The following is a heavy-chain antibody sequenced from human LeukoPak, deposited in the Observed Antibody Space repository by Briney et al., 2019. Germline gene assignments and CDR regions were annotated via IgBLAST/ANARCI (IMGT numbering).Heavy chain of an antibody. J-gene: IGHJ4*02. CDR3: AKSDGFVY. D-gene: IGHD5-24*01. CDR1: GFTFSTYS. Sequence: GGSLRLSCAASGFTFSTYSMSWVRQAPGKGLEWVSYSSSSSSTIYYADSVKGRFTISRDNAKNSLYLQMNSLRAEDTAMYYCAKSDGFVYWGQGTLVTVSS. CDR2: SSSSSSTI. V-gene: IGHV3-48*01.